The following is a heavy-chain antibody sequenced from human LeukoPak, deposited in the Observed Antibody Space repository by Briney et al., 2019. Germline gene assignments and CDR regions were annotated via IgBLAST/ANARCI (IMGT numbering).Heavy chain of an antibody. Sequence: PGKSLRLSCAASGFTFSSYGMHWVRQAPGKGLEGVAVIWYDGSNKYYADSVKGRFTISRDNSKNTLYLQMNSLRAEDTAVYYCAVDTAMALDYWGQGTLVTVSS. CDR1: GFTFSSYG. D-gene: IGHD5-18*01. CDR2: IWYDGSNK. V-gene: IGHV3-33*01. CDR3: AVDTAMALDY. J-gene: IGHJ4*02.